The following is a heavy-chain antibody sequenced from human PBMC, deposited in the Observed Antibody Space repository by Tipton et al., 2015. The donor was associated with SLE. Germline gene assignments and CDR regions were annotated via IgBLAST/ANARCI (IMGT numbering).Heavy chain of an antibody. J-gene: IGHJ6*04. V-gene: IGHV4-59*11. D-gene: IGHD1-1*01. CDR1: GGSINSHY. CDR2: IYYSGNT. Sequence: TLSLTCTVSGGSINSHYWSWIRQPPGKGLEWIGYIYYSGNTDYNPSLKSRVTISVDTSKNQFSLNLRSLTAADTAVYYCARDGNGRAIPFDVWGNGTTVTVST. CDR3: ARDGNGRAIPFDV.